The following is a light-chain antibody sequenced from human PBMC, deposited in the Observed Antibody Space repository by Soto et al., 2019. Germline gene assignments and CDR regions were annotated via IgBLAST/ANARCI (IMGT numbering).Light chain of an antibody. CDR3: QQYNSYSRT. Sequence: DIQMTQSPSTLSASVGDRDTITCRASQSISNWLAWYQQKPGKAPKLLIYKASSLESGVPSRFSGSGSGTEFSLTISSLQPDDFATYYCQQYNSYSRTFGQGTKVEIK. CDR2: KAS. CDR1: QSISNW. J-gene: IGKJ1*01. V-gene: IGKV1-5*03.